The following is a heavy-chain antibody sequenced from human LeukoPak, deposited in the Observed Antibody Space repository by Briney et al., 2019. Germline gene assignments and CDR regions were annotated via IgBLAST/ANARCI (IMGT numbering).Heavy chain of an antibody. CDR2: ISGSGGNT. CDR3: AKDQATSGWYYFDY. Sequence: GGSLRLSCAASGFPFSTYAMSWVRPAPGKGLEWVSGISGSGGNTYYADSVRGRFTISRDNSKNTLYLQMNSLRAEDTAVYYCAKDQATSGWYYFDYWGQGTLVTVSS. D-gene: IGHD6-19*01. V-gene: IGHV3-23*01. J-gene: IGHJ4*02. CDR1: GFPFSTYA.